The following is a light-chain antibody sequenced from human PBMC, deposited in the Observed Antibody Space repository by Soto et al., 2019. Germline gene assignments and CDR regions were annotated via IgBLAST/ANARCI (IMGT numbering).Light chain of an antibody. CDR3: TSYAGTNIVI. CDR2: EVS. CDR1: SSDVGGYNY. J-gene: IGLJ2*01. Sequence: QSALTQPPSASGSPGQSVTISCTGTSSDVGGYNYVSWFQQHPGKAPKLIIYEVSQRPSGVPDRFSGSKSGSTASLTVSGXXXXXXADYYCTSYAGTNIVIFGGGTQLTVL. V-gene: IGLV2-8*01.